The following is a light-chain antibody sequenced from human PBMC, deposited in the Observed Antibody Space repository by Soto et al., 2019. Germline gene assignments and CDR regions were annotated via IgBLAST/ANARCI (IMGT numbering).Light chain of an antibody. J-gene: IGKJ4*01. CDR1: QSVSSW. V-gene: IGKV1-5*03. CDR2: KAS. Sequence: IQMTQSPSTLSASVGDRVTITCRASQSVSSWLAWYQQKPGKVPKLLIYKASTLQSGVPSRFSGSGSGTEFTLTISSLQPDDFAAYYCQQYKSNPFTFGGGTKVEIK. CDR3: QQYKSNPFT.